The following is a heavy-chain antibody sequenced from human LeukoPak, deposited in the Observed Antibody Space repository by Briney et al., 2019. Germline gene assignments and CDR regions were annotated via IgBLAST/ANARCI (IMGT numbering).Heavy chain of an antibody. Sequence: PGGSLRLSCAASGFTFSSYAMSWVRQAPRNGLEWVSAISGSGGTTYYADSVKGRFTISRDNARNSLYLQMNSLRAEDTAIYYCAREYNSRATFDYWGQGTLVTVSS. D-gene: IGHD1-20*01. CDR1: GFTFSSYA. CDR2: ISGSGGTT. CDR3: AREYNSRATFDY. J-gene: IGHJ4*02. V-gene: IGHV3-23*01.